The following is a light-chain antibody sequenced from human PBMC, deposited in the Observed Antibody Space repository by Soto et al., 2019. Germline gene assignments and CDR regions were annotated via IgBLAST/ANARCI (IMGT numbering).Light chain of an antibody. CDR1: QGISSY. CDR2: AAP. Sequence: DIQLTQSPSFLSASAGDRVTITCRASQGISSYLAWYQQRPGKAPKFLMYAAPTLQSGVPSRFSGSGSGTEFALTISSLQPEDFATYYCQQLKNYPLTFGGGTKVEI. J-gene: IGKJ4*01. CDR3: QQLKNYPLT. V-gene: IGKV1-9*01.